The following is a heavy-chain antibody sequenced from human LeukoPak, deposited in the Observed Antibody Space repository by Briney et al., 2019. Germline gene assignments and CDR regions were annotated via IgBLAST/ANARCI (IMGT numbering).Heavy chain of an antibody. D-gene: IGHD3-9*01. CDR3: ARGGAYDILTGFNWFDP. CDR1: GGSISSYY. CDR2: IYYSGST. V-gene: IGHV4-59*01. Sequence: PSETLSLTCTVSGGSISSYYWSWIRQPPGKGLEWIGYIYYSGSTNYNPSLKSRVTISVDTSRNQFSLKLSSVTAADTAVYYCARGGAYDILTGFNWFDPWGQGTLVTVSS. J-gene: IGHJ5*02.